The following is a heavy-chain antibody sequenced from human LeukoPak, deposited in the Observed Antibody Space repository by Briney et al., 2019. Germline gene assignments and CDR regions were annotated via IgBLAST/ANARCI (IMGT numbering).Heavy chain of an antibody. CDR3: ARVVPAARRTYNWFDP. Sequence: ASVKVSCKASGYTFTGYYMHWVRQAPGQGLEWMGWINPNSGGTNYAQKFQGRVTMTRDTSISTGYMELSRLRSDDTAVYYCARVVPAARRTYNWFDPWGQGTLVTVSS. D-gene: IGHD2-2*01. CDR2: INPNSGGT. CDR1: GYTFTGYY. V-gene: IGHV1-2*02. J-gene: IGHJ5*02.